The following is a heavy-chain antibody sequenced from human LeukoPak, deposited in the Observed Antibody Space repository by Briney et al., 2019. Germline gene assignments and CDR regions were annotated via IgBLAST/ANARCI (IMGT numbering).Heavy chain of an antibody. V-gene: IGHV3-30*02. Sequence: GGSLRLSCAASGFIVTSNYMSWVRQAPGKGLEWVAFIRYDGSNKYYADSVKGRFTISRDNSKNTLYLQMNSLRAEDTAVYYCANRDYCSSTSCSEHYYYYYMDVWGKGTTVTVSS. J-gene: IGHJ6*03. D-gene: IGHD2-2*01. CDR1: GFIVTSNY. CDR2: IRYDGSNK. CDR3: ANRDYCSSTSCSEHYYYYYMDV.